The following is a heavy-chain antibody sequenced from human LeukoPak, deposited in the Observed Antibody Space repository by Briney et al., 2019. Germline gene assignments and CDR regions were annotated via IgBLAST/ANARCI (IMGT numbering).Heavy chain of an antibody. J-gene: IGHJ4*02. CDR2: INHSGST. CDR3: ARLSRDY. CDR1: GGSFSGYY. V-gene: IGHV4-34*01. Sequence: SETLSLTCAVYGGSFSGYYWSWIRQPPGKGLEWIGEINHSGSTNYNPSLKSRVTISVDTSKNQFSLKLSSVTAADTAVYYCARLSRDYRGQGTLVTVSS.